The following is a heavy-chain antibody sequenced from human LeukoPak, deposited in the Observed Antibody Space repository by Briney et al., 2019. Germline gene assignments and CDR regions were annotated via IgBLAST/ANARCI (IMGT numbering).Heavy chain of an antibody. J-gene: IGHJ3*02. CDR3: ARESYHGSGENAFDI. V-gene: IGHV4-34*01. D-gene: IGHD3-10*01. Sequence: SETLSLTCAVYGGSFSGYYWSWIRQPPGKGLEWIGEINHSGSTNYNPSLKSRVTISVDTSKNQFSLKLSSVTAADTAVYYCARESYHGSGENAFDIWGQGTMVTVSS. CDR2: INHSGST. CDR1: GGSFSGYY.